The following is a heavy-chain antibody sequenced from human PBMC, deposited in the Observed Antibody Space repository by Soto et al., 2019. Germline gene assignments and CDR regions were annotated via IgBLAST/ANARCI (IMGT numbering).Heavy chain of an antibody. J-gene: IGHJ4*02. CDR3: ARDRYIYGSGSYRGDFDY. V-gene: IGHV1-69*01. CDR1: GGTFSSYA. D-gene: IGHD3-10*01. Sequence: QVQLVQSGAEVKKPVSSVKVSCKASGGTFSSYAISWVRQAPGQGLEWRGGIIPIFGTANYAQKFQGRVTITADESTSTAYMELSSLRSEDTAVYYCARDRYIYGSGSYRGDFDYWGQGTLVTVSS. CDR2: IIPIFGTA.